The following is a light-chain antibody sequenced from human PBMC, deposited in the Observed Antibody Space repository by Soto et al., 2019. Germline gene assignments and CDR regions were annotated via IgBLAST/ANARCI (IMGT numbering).Light chain of an antibody. CDR1: SNDVGVYNY. Sequence: QSALTQPRSVSGSPGQSVTISCTGTSNDVGVYNYVSWYQQHPGKAPKLMIYDVNKRPSGVPDRFSGSKSGDTASLTISGLQAEDEADDYCCSSSGTYTRYLFGAGTKLTVL. CDR3: CSSSGTYTRYL. CDR2: DVN. J-gene: IGLJ1*01. V-gene: IGLV2-11*01.